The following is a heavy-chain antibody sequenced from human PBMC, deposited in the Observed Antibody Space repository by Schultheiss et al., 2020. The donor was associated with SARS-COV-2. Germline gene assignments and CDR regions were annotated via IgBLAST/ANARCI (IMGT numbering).Heavy chain of an antibody. Sequence: SETLSLTCAVSDGSFSDYYWTWIRQPPGKGLEWIGYIYYSGSTDYNPSLKSRVTISVDTSRNQFSLKVNSATAADTAVYYCARSGRYFQHWAQGTLVTVSS. V-gene: IGHV4-59*12. J-gene: IGHJ1*01. D-gene: IGHD1-1*01. CDR1: DGSFSDYY. CDR2: IYYSGST. CDR3: ARSGRYFQH.